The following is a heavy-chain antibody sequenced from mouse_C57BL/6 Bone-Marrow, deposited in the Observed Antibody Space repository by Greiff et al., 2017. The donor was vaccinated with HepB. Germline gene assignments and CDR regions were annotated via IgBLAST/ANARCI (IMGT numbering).Heavy chain of an antibody. CDR2: ISSGSSTI. CDR1: GFTFSDYG. D-gene: IGHD2-3*01. V-gene: IGHV5-17*01. Sequence: EVQLVESGGGLVKPGGSLKLSCAASGFTFSDYGMHWVRQAPEKGLEWVAYISSGSSTIYYADTVKGRFTISRDNAKNNLFLQMTSLRSEDTAMYDCAMWLYDNPFAYWGQGTLVTVSA. CDR3: AMWLYDNPFAY. J-gene: IGHJ3*01.